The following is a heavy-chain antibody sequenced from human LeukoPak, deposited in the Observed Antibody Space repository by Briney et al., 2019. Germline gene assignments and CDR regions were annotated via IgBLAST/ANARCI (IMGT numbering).Heavy chain of an antibody. Sequence: GGSLRLSCAASGFTFSSYSMNWVRQAPGKGLEWVSSISSSSSYIYYADSVKGRFTISRDNAKNSLYLQTNSLRAEDTAVYYCAREGDYYDSSGYRLDAFDIWGQGTMVTVSS. CDR2: ISSSSSYI. CDR1: GFTFSSYS. V-gene: IGHV3-21*01. CDR3: AREGDYYDSSGYRLDAFDI. J-gene: IGHJ3*02. D-gene: IGHD3-22*01.